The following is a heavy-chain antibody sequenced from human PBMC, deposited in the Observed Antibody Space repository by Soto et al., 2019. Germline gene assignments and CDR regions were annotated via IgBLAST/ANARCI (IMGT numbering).Heavy chain of an antibody. J-gene: IGHJ5*02. Sequence: TSETLSLTCTVSGASIRSTDYYWSWIRQAPEKGLEWIGYVYYTGSTYYNPSLMSRLTISVDTSKNQFSLKLTSVTAAETAVYYCVRTARQGAVAPHWFDRWGQGTQVTVSS. CDR1: GASIRSTDYY. D-gene: IGHD2-21*02. CDR2: VYYTGST. V-gene: IGHV4-30-4*01. CDR3: VRTARQGAVAPHWFDR.